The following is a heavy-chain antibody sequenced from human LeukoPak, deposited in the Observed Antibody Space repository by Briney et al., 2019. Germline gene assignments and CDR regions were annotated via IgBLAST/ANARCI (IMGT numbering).Heavy chain of an antibody. D-gene: IGHD5-24*01. CDR3: AREAGDGYMD. CDR1: GYTFTSYY. J-gene: IGHJ4*02. Sequence: ASVKVSFKASGYTFTSYYMHWVRQAPGQGLEWMGIINPSGGSTSYARKFQGRVTMTRDTSTSTVYMELSSLRSEDTAVYYCAREAGDGYMDWGQGTLVTVSS. CDR2: INPSGGST. V-gene: IGHV1-46*01.